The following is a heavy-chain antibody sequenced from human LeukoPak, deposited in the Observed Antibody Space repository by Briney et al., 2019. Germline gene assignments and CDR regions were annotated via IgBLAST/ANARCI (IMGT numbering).Heavy chain of an antibody. D-gene: IGHD1-26*01. V-gene: IGHV4-38-2*01. CDR2: IYQSGRT. CDR3: ARHVSQSELLRSLNY. Sequence: SETLSHTCAVSGYPLRSGYDWGWIRPPPGKGLEWIGIIYQSGRTQYNPSLKSRPTKSVDTSTHQCSLQRSSVTAADTAVYYCARHVSQSELLRSLNYWGQGTLVTVSS. J-gene: IGHJ4*02. CDR1: GYPLRSGYD.